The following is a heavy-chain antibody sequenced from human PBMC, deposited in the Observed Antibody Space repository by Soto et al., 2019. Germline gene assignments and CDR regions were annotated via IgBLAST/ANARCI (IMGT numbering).Heavy chain of an antibody. J-gene: IGHJ4*02. Sequence: QVQLVESGGGVVQPGRSLRLSCAASGFTFSSYAMHWVRQAPGKGLEWVAVISYDGSNKYYADSVKGRFTISRDNSKSSLYLQINSLRAEDTAVYYCARAYEGDYFDYWGQGSLDTVSS. CDR3: ARAYEGDYFDY. CDR2: ISYDGSNK. CDR1: GFTFSSYA. D-gene: IGHD3-16*01. V-gene: IGHV3-30-3*01.